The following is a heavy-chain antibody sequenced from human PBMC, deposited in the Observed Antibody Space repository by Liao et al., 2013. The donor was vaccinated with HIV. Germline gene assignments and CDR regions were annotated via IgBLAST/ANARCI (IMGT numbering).Heavy chain of an antibody. J-gene: IGHJ6*03. CDR2: IYYSGST. CDR3: ARDQGSSSWYRYYYYYMDV. D-gene: IGHD6-13*01. CDR1: GGSISSSSYY. Sequence: QLQLQESGPGLVKPSETLSLTCTVSGGSISSSSYYWGWIRQPPGKGLEWIGSIYYSGSTYYNPSLKSRVTISVDTSKNQFSLKLSSVTAADTAVYYCARDQGSSSWYRYYYYYMDVWGKGTTVTVSS. V-gene: IGHV4-39*07.